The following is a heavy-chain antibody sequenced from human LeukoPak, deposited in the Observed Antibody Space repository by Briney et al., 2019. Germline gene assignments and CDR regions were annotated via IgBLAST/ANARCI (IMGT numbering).Heavy chain of an antibody. Sequence: GASVKVSCKASGYTLTSHDINWVRQATGQGLEWMGWMNPYSGDTGYAQTLQGRVTMTRDTSINTAYMELSSLTSEDTAVYYCARAGGDYGDYYHYYYYMDVWGSGTTVTVSS. CDR3: ARAGGDYGDYYHYYYYMDV. CDR2: MNPYSGDT. CDR1: GYTLTSHD. V-gene: IGHV1-8*01. J-gene: IGHJ6*03. D-gene: IGHD4-17*01.